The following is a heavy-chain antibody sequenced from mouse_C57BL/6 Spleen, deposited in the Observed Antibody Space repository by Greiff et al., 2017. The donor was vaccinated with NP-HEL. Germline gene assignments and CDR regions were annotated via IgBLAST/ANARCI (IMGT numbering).Heavy chain of an antibody. CDR3: AKGRIYYGYDGWYFDV. CDR1: GFTFSDYG. CDR2: ISSGSSTI. D-gene: IGHD2-2*01. Sequence: EVNVVESGGGLVKPGGSLKLSCAASGFTFSDYGMHWVRQAPEKGLEWVAYISSGSSTIYYADTVKGRFTISRDNAENTLFLQMTSLRSEDTAMYYCAKGRIYYGYDGWYFDVWGTGTTVTVSS. J-gene: IGHJ1*03. V-gene: IGHV5-17*01.